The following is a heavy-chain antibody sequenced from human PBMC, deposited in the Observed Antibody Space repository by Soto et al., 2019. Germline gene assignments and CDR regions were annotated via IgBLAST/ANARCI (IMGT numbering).Heavy chain of an antibody. V-gene: IGHV1-69*04. D-gene: IGHD4-17*01. CDR3: ARDADYFALHF. Sequence: QVHLMQSGTEVKKPGSSVKVSCKASGGTFSSYPISWVRQAPGQGLEWMGRIIPILGLPNYGQKFQGRVTISADISTSTAYLELSNLRSQDTAVYYCARDADYFALHFWGQGTVVAVSS. CDR2: IIPILGLP. J-gene: IGHJ3*01. CDR1: GGTFSSYP.